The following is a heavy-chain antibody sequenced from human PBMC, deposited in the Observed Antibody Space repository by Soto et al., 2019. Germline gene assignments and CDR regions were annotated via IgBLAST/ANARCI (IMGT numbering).Heavy chain of an antibody. V-gene: IGHV4-30-4*01. CDR2: IYYSGST. Sequence: QVQLQESGPGLVKPSQTLSLTCTVSGGSISSGDYYWSWIRQPPGKGLEWIGYIYYSGSTYYNPSLKSRVIISIDTSKNQCSLKLSSVTAADTAVYYCARGGQFGELSWFDPWGQGTLVTVSS. CDR3: ARGGQFGELSWFDP. CDR1: GGSISSGDYY. J-gene: IGHJ5*02. D-gene: IGHD3-10*01.